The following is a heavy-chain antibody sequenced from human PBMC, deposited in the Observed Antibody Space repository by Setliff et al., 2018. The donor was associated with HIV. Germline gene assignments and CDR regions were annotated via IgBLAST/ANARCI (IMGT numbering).Heavy chain of an antibody. Sequence: ASVKVSCKASGYIFTNYYMHWVRQAPGQGLEWMGIINPSGDATTYAQKFQGRVIMTRDTSTNTPYMELSNLRSEDTAVYYCARDPRRDGTGNYYYYMDVWGKGTTVTVSS. CDR3: ARDPRRDGTGNYYYYMDV. CDR2: INPSGDAT. V-gene: IGHV1-46*01. CDR1: GYIFTNYY. J-gene: IGHJ6*03.